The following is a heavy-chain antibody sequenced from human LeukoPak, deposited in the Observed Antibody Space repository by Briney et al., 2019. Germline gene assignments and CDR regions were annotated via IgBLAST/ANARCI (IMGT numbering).Heavy chain of an antibody. Sequence: VGSLSLSCAASGFTFSTHTMSWVRQTPGKRLGWVSAIGSSGGSTYYADSVKGRFTISRDSSKNTLYLQMNSLRAEDAAVYYCAKARGNPYSYLDYWGQGTLVTVSS. CDR1: GFTFSTHT. CDR2: IGSSGGST. D-gene: IGHD4-23*01. J-gene: IGHJ4*02. V-gene: IGHV3-23*01. CDR3: AKARGNPYSYLDY.